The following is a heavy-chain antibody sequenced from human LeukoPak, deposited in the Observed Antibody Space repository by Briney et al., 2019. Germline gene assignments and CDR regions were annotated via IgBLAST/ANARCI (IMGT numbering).Heavy chain of an antibody. Sequence: VASVKVSCKASGGAFSSYAISWVRQAPRQGLEWMGGIIPIFGTANYAQKFQGRATITTDESTSTAYMELSSLRSEDTAVYYCARGYYDSSGNPRLDYWGQGTLVTVSS. J-gene: IGHJ4*02. CDR1: GGAFSSYA. CDR2: IIPIFGTA. CDR3: ARGYYDSSGNPRLDY. D-gene: IGHD3-22*01. V-gene: IGHV1-69*05.